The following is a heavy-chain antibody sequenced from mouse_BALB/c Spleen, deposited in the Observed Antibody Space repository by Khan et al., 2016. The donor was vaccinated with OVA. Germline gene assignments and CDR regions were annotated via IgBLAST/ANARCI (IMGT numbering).Heavy chain of an antibody. J-gene: IGHJ3*01. D-gene: IGHD1-2*01. CDR1: GYTFTDYY. V-gene: IGHV1-77*01. Sequence: QVQLKQSGAELARPGASVKLSCKASGYTFTDYYINWVKQRTGQGLEWIGEISPGSGDTYYNEKFKGKATLTADKSSSIVYMQLNSLTSESAAVYCCARRNYCGYTFAYWGQGTLVTVSA. CDR2: ISPGSGDT. CDR3: ARRNYCGYTFAY.